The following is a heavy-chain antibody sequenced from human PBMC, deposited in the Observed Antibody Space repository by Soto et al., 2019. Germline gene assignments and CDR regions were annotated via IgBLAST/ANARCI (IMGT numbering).Heavy chain of an antibody. CDR1: GGSISSGDYY. CDR2: ISDSGST. J-gene: IGHJ6*02. Sequence: SDTLSLTCTVSGGSISSGDYYWSWIRQPPGKGLEWIGYISDSGSTYYNPSLNSRVTISVDTSKNQFSLKLSSVTAADTAVYYCARDGTMVRGVTPHYYYGMDVWGQGTTVTVSS. D-gene: IGHD3-10*01. CDR3: ARDGTMVRGVTPHYYYGMDV. V-gene: IGHV4-30-4*02.